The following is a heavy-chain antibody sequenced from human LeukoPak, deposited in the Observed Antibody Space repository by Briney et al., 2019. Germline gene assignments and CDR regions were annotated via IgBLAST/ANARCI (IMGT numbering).Heavy chain of an antibody. D-gene: IGHD4-23*01. V-gene: IGHV3-23*01. Sequence: GGSLRLSCAASGFTFRSHAMSWVRQAPGKGLQFVSGLIENGATTYYADSVKGRFTISRDNSKNTLYLQMNSLRAEDTAVYYCAKDEGPCGHSDSKLDYWGQGTLVTVSS. CDR1: GFTFRSHA. CDR3: AKDEGPCGHSDSKLDY. J-gene: IGHJ4*02. CDR2: LIENGATT.